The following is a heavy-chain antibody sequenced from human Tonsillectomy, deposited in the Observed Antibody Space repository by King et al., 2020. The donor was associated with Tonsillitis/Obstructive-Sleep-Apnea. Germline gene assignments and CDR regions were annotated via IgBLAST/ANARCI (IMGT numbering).Heavy chain of an antibody. V-gene: IGHV2-26*01. Sequence: ITLKESGPVLVKPTETLTLTCNVSGFSLSNARMGVSWIRQPPGKALEWLAHIFSNYEKSYSTSLKSRLTISKDTSKSQVVLIMTNMDPVDTATYYCARTMYSSGWYNWFDPWGQGTLVTVSS. CDR3: ARTMYSSGWYNWFDP. CDR1: GFSLSNARMG. J-gene: IGHJ5*02. CDR2: IFSNYEK. D-gene: IGHD6-19*01.